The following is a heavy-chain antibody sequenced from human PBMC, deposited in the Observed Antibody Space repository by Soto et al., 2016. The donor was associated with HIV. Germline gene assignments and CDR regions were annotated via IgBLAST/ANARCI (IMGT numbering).Heavy chain of an antibody. D-gene: IGHD5-18*01. CDR2: RFYSGIT. J-gene: IGHJ4*02. CDR1: GGSFSRHY. Sequence: QVQLHQWGAGLLKPSETLSLTCAVYGGSFSRHYWAWIRQPPGKGLEWIGSRFYSGITYYNPSLKSRVTISIDTSKNQFSLKLSSVTAADTAVYYCARQWAQLWLGPNYLDYWGQGTLVTVSS. V-gene: IGHV4-34*12. CDR3: ARQWAQLWLGPNYLDY.